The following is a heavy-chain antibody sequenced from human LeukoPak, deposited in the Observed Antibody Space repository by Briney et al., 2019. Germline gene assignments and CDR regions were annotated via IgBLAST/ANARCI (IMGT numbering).Heavy chain of an antibody. CDR2: IYYSGST. D-gene: IGHD4-17*01. CDR1: GGSISSSSYY. CDR3: ARPRMVTTSLYWYFDL. J-gene: IGHJ2*01. Sequence: SETLSLTCTVSGGSISSSSYYWGWIRQPPGKGLEWIGSIYYSGSTYYNPSLKSRVTISVDTSKNQFSLKLSSVTAADTAVYYCARPRMVTTSLYWYFDLWGRGTLVTVSS. V-gene: IGHV4-39*01.